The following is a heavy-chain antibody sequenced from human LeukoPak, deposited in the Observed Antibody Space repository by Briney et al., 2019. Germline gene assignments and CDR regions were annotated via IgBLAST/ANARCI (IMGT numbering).Heavy chain of an antibody. CDR3: ARFVVPAALYYFDY. J-gene: IGHJ4*02. CDR2: IYHSGST. CDR1: GYSISSGYY. V-gene: IGHV4-38-2*01. Sequence: SETLSLTCAVSGYSISSGYYWGWIRQPPGKGLEWIGSIYHSGSTYYNPSLKSRVTISVDTSKNQFSLKLSSVTAADTAVYYCARFVVPAALYYFDYWGQGTLVTVSS. D-gene: IGHD2-2*01.